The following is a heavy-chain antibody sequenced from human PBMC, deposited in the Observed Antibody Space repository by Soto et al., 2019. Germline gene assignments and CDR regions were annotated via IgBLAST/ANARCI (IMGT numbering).Heavy chain of an antibody. D-gene: IGHD3-3*01. V-gene: IGHV1-2*04. J-gene: IGHJ4*02. CDR1: GYKFTGHY. Sequence: QVQLMQSGAEVKKPGASVKVSCKASGYKFTGHYVHWVRQAPGQGLEWMCCINPNSGATNYAKNCQDWVIMTRDTSISTVYMELSRQRSDDTDIYYCARDNMFGWVREYYVDYWGQGTLFTVSS. CDR2: INPNSGAT. CDR3: ARDNMFGWVREYYVDY.